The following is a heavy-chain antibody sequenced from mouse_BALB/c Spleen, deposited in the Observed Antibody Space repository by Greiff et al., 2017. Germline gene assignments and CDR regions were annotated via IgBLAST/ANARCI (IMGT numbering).Heavy chain of an antibody. CDR1: GFPFSNYW. CDR2: IRLKSNNYAT. Sequence: LQQSGGGLVQPGGSMKLSCVASGFPFSNYWMNWVRQSPEKGLEWVAEIRLKSNNYATHYAESVKGRFTISRDDSKSSVYLQMNNLRAEDTGIYYCTGTIHYYGYYADWGQGTLVTVSA. J-gene: IGHJ3*01. V-gene: IGHV6-6*02. CDR3: TGTIHYYGYYAD. D-gene: IGHD1-2*01.